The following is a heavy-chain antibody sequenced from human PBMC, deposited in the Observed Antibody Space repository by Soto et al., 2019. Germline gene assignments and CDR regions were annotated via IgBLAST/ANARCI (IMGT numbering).Heavy chain of an antibody. D-gene: IGHD2-21*02. Sequence: QVQLVQSGAEVKKPGSSVKVSCKASGGTFSSYAISWVRQAPGQGLEWMGGIIPIFDTANYAQKFQGRVTITADESTSTAYMELSSVRPEDTAVYYCARGHVAVTGTYYYYGMDVWGQGTTVTVSS. V-gene: IGHV1-69*12. CDR2: IIPIFDTA. J-gene: IGHJ6*02. CDR1: GGTFSSYA. CDR3: ARGHVAVTGTYYYYGMDV.